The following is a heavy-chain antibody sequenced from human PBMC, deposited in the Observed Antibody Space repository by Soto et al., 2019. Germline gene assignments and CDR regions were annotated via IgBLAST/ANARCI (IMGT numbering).Heavy chain of an antibody. CDR1: GGSISSGTYY. CDR3: ARDLLDTTVDYYFDY. CDR2: IYHSGSG. D-gene: IGHD4-17*01. J-gene: IGHJ4*02. Sequence: SETLSLTCTVSGGSISSGTYYWSWIRQSPGKGLEWIGYIYHSGSGQYNPSLRSRVTISIDTSKNQFSLELRSVTAADTAVYYCARDLLDTTVDYYFDYWGPGRLVTVSS. V-gene: IGHV4-30-4*01.